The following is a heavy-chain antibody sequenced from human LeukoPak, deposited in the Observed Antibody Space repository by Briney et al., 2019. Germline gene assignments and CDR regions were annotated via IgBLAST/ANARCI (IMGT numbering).Heavy chain of an antibody. Sequence: ASVKVSCKASGYTFTTYNINWVRQAPGQGLEWMGWISGYNGNTNYAQKLQGRVTMTTDTSTSTAYMELRSLRSDDTAVYYCARDTYYYDSSGPDHFDYWGQGTLVTVSS. D-gene: IGHD3-22*01. CDR1: GYTFTTYN. J-gene: IGHJ4*02. V-gene: IGHV1-18*01. CDR2: ISGYNGNT. CDR3: ARDTYYYDSSGPDHFDY.